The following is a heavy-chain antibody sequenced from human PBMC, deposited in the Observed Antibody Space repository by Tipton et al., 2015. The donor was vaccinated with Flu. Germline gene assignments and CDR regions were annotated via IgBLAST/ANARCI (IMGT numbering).Heavy chain of an antibody. Sequence: TLSLTCTVSSGSIRSTNYFCAWIRQPPGKRLELIGSIYSSGTTYYNPSLKSRVTISVDTSKSQFSLILRSVTAADTAVYYCARLSYYDVDLKNFYFDYWGQGALVTVSS. CDR2: IYSSGTT. J-gene: IGHJ4*02. CDR3: ARLSYYDVDLKNFYFDY. CDR1: SGSIRSTNYF. D-gene: IGHD3-10*02. V-gene: IGHV4-39*01.